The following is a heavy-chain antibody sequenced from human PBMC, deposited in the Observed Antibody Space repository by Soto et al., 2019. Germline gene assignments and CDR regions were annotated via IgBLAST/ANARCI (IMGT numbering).Heavy chain of an antibody. CDR2: ISPYNDDT. Sequence: ASVKVSCKASGYSFSSYGITWVRQAPGQGLEWLGWISPYNDDTKYAQRLQGRVTMTTDTSTRTAYMDIRGLRSGDTAIYYCARGGYYDSSGARNYHYYGMDVWG. V-gene: IGHV1-18*01. D-gene: IGHD3-22*01. J-gene: IGHJ6*02. CDR3: ARGGYYDSSGARNYHYYGMDV. CDR1: GYSFSSYG.